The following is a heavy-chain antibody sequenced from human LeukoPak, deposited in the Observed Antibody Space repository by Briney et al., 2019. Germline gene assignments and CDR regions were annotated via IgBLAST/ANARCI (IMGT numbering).Heavy chain of an antibody. D-gene: IGHD2-15*01. J-gene: IGHJ4*02. CDR2: INHSGST. Sequence: PSETLSLTCAVYGGSFSGYYWSWIRQPPGKGLEWIGEINHSGSTNYNPSLKSRVTISVDTSKNQFSLKLSSVTAADTAVYNCARGMCSGGSCPPGYYFDYWGQGTLVTVSS. CDR1: GGSFSGYY. CDR3: ARGMCSGGSCPPGYYFDY. V-gene: IGHV4-34*01.